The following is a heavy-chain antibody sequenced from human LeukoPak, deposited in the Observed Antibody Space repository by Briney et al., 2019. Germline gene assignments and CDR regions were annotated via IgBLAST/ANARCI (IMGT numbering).Heavy chain of an antibody. V-gene: IGHV3-53*01. CDR1: GFTVSSNS. CDR2: IYSGTI. J-gene: IGHJ3*02. Sequence: GGSLRLSCTVSGFTVSSNSMSWVRQAPGKGLEWVSFIYSGTIHYSDSVKGRFTISRDNSKNTLYLQMNSLRVEDTAVYYCARDSQYCSSGSCSPGASDIWGQGTMVTVSS. D-gene: IGHD2-15*01. CDR3: ARDSQYCSSGSCSPGASDI.